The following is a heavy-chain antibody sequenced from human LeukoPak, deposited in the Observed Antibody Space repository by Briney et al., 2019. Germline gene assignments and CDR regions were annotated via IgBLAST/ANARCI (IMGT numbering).Heavy chain of an antibody. Sequence: GSLRLSCAASGFTFSSYWMHWVRQAPGKGLEWIGEISHDGTTNYNPSLRSRVAMSLDRANNQFSLSLTSVTAADTAVYYCTREDRPFCPFAYWGQGVLVTVSS. V-gene: IGHV4-4*02. CDR3: TREDRPFCPFAY. D-gene: IGHD3-22*01. CDR1: GFTFSSYW. J-gene: IGHJ4*02. CDR2: ISHDGTT.